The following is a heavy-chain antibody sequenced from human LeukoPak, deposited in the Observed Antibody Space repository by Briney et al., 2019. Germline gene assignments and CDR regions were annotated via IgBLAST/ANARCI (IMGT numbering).Heavy chain of an antibody. V-gene: IGHV3-48*03. CDR2: ISSSGSTI. J-gene: IGHJ4*02. D-gene: IGHD3-10*01. CDR1: GFTFSTYE. CDR3: AREAYGSGSHPLDY. Sequence: GGSLRLSCAASGFTFSTYEMNWVRQAPGKGLEWVSYISSSGSTIYYADSVRGRFTISRDNAKNSLYLQMNSLRAEDTAVYYCAREAYGSGSHPLDYWGQGTLVTVSS.